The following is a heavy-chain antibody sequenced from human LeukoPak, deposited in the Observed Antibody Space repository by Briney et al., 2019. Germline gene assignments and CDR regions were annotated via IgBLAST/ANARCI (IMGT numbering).Heavy chain of an antibody. CDR1: GYTFTGYY. CDR3: AGLGYCSSTSCSTGY. J-gene: IGHJ4*02. D-gene: IGHD2-2*01. V-gene: IGHV1-2*02. CDR2: INPNSGGT. Sequence: ASVKVSYKASGYTFTGYYMHWVRQAPGQGLEWMGWINPNSGGTNYAQKFQGRVTMTRDTSISTAYMELSRLRSDDTAVYYCAGLGYCSSTSCSTGYWGQGTLVTVSS.